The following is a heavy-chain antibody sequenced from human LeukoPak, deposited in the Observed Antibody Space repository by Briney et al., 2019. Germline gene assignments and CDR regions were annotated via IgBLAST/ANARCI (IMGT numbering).Heavy chain of an antibody. Sequence: SETLSLTCTVSGGSISSYYWSWIRQPPGKGLEWIGYIYYSGSTNYNPSLKSRVTISVDTPKNQFSLKLSSVTAADTAVYYCARAPGYYDILTGYYPSFLDYWGQGTLVTVSS. V-gene: IGHV4-59*01. J-gene: IGHJ4*02. CDR2: IYYSGST. D-gene: IGHD3-9*01. CDR1: GGSISSYY. CDR3: ARAPGYYDILTGYYPSFLDY.